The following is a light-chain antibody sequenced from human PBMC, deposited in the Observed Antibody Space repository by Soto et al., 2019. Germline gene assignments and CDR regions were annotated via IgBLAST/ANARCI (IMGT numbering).Light chain of an antibody. Sequence: QSALTQPASVSGSPGQSITISCTGTSSDVGSYNLVTWYQQHPGKAPKLMIYEGSKRPSGVSNRLSGSKSGNTASLTISGLQAEDEADYYCCSYAGSSTYVVFGGGTK. CDR3: CSYAGSSTYVV. CDR1: SSDVGSYNL. CDR2: EGS. V-gene: IGLV2-23*01. J-gene: IGLJ2*01.